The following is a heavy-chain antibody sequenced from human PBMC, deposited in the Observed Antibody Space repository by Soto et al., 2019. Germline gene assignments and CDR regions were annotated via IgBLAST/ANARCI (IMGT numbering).Heavy chain of an antibody. Sequence: GASVKVSCKASGYTFNSYDIKWVRQATGQRLERMGWMNPNSGNTGYAQKFQGRVTMTRNTSISTAYMELSSLRSEDTAVYYCARNDFWSGYYLNEWFDPWGQGTLITVSS. CDR2: MNPNSGNT. CDR1: GYTFNSYD. J-gene: IGHJ5*02. V-gene: IGHV1-8*01. D-gene: IGHD3-3*01. CDR3: ARNDFWSGYYLNEWFDP.